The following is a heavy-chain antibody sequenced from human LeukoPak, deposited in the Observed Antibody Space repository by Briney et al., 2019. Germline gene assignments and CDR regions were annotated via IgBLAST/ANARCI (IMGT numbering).Heavy chain of an antibody. CDR1: GFTFRRYA. CDR3: AKAPRWLLRGGAFDI. D-gene: IGHD3-22*01. CDR2: ISGSGGST. Sequence: GGSLRLSCAASGFTFRRYAMSWVRQAPGKGLEWVSAISGSGGSTYYADSVKGRFTISRDNSKNTLYLQMNSLRAEDTAVYYCAKAPRWLLRGGAFDIWGQGTMVTVSS. J-gene: IGHJ3*02. V-gene: IGHV3-23*01.